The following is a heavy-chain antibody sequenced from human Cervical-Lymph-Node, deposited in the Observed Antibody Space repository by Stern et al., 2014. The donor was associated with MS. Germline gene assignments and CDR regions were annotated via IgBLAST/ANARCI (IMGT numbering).Heavy chain of an antibody. V-gene: IGHV3-30*03. CDR1: GFTFSSYG. J-gene: IGHJ4*02. CDR3: ARDYEDTSMLFDH. D-gene: IGHD2-8*01. CDR2: ISYDGNHK. Sequence: MQLVESGGAVVQPGRSLRLSCAASGFTFSSYGMHLVRQAPGKWLEWVTVISYDGNHKYYAASVKGRFTISRDNSKNTLHLQMNSVTPDDTAIYYCARDYEDTSMLFDHWGQGTLVTVSS.